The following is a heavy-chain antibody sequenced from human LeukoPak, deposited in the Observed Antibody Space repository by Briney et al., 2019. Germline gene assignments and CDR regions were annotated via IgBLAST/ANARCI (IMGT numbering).Heavy chain of an antibody. J-gene: IGHJ4*02. D-gene: IGHD2-21*02. CDR2: ISGSGGST. CDR1: GFTFSSYA. V-gene: IGHV3-23*01. CDR3: AKERVVVTATLNPAAYFDY. Sequence: GGSLRLSCAASGFTFSSYAMSWVRQAPGKGLEWVSAISGSGGSTYYADSVKGRFTISRDNSKNTLYLQMNSLRAEDTAVYYCAKERVVVTATLNPAAYFDYWGQGTLVTVSS.